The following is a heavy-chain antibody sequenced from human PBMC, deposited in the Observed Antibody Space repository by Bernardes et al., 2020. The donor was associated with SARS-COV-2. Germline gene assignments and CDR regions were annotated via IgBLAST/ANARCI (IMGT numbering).Heavy chain of an antibody. CDR3: AKELLWFGEYIAYYYYGMDV. D-gene: IGHD3-10*01. V-gene: IGHV3-30*18. CDR2: ISYDGSNK. J-gene: IGHJ6*02. CDR1: GFTFSSYG. Sequence: GGSLRLSCAASGFTFSSYGMHWVRQAPGKGLEWVAVISYDGSNKYYADSVKGRFTISRDNSKNTLYLQMNSLRAEDTAVYYCAKELLWFGEYIAYYYYGMDVWGQGTTVTVSS.